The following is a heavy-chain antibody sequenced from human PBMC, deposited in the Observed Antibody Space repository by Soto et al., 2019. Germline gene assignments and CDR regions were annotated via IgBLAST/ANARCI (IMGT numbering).Heavy chain of an antibody. CDR1: GGSFSGYY. V-gene: IGHV4-34*01. Sequence: PSETLSLTCAVHGGSFSGYYWSWIRQPPGKGLEWIGEINHSGSTNYNPSLKSRVTISVDTSKNQFSLKLSSVTAADTAVYYCARMGFWSGYYNVRKTYYFDYWGQGTLVTVSS. D-gene: IGHD3-3*01. CDR2: INHSGST. J-gene: IGHJ4*02. CDR3: ARMGFWSGYYNVRKTYYFDY.